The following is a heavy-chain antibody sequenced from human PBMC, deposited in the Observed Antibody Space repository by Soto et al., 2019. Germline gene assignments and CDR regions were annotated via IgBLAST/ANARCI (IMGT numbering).Heavy chain of an antibody. CDR3: ARDYDDCFDF. V-gene: IGHV4-30-2*01. J-gene: IGHJ4*02. D-gene: IGHD3-3*01. Sequence: SETLSLTCDVSGDTISTGGYTWAWIRQPPGKALEWIGHTYHSGNPYYNPSLKSRVIISVDTSKNQFSLNLSSVTAADTAVYYCARDYDDCFDFWGQGTLVTVST. CDR1: GDTISTGGYT. CDR2: TYHSGNP.